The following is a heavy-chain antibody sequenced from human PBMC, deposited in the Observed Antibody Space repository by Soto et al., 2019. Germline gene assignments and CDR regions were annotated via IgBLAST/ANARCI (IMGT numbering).Heavy chain of an antibody. Sequence: EVQLVESGGGLVQPGGSLRLSCAASGFTVSSNYMSWVRQAPGKGLEWVSVIYSGGSTYYADSVKGRFTISRDNSKNTLYLQMNSLRAEDTAVYYCARGANILTGYSVYYYYYMDVWGKGTTVTVSS. CDR3: ARGANILTGYSVYYYYYMDV. CDR2: IYSGGST. CDR1: GFTVSSNY. D-gene: IGHD3-9*01. V-gene: IGHV3-66*01. J-gene: IGHJ6*03.